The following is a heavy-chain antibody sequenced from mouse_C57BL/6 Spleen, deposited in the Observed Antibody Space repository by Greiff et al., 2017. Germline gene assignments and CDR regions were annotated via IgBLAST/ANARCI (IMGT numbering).Heavy chain of an antibody. CDR1: GYTFTDYN. CDR2: INPNNGGT. V-gene: IGHV1-22*01. CDR3: ASTVVAPFAY. Sequence: VQLQQSGPELVKPGASVKMSCKASGYTFTDYNMPWVKQSHGKSLEWIGYINPNNGGTSYNQKFKGKATLTVNKSSSTAYMELRSLTSEDSAVYYCASTVVAPFAYWGQGTLVTVSA. J-gene: IGHJ3*01. D-gene: IGHD1-1*01.